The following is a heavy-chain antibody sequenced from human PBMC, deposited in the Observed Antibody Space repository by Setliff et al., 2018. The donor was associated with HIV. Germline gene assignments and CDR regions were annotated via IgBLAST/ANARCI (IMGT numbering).Heavy chain of an antibody. J-gene: IGHJ6*03. CDR1: GGSFSAYY. CDR3: ARVTYFYYYYMDV. Sequence: SETLSLTCAVYGGSFSAYYWGWIRHPPGKGLEWIGEIKHNGNSNYNPSLKSRLTLSVDTSKNQFSLKLKSVTAADTAVYYCARVTYFYYYYMDVWGKGTTVTVSS. CDR2: IKHNGNS. V-gene: IGHV4-34*01.